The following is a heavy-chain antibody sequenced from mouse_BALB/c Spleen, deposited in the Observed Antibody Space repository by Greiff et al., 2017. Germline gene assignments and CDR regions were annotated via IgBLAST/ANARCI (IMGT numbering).Heavy chain of an antibody. CDR1: GFSLTSYD. Sequence: VQVVESGPGLVAPSQSLSITCTVSGFSLTSYDISWIRQPPGKGLEWLGVIWTGGGTNYNSAFMSRLSISKDNSKSQVFLKMNSLQTDDTAIYYCVRDYRYFDVWGAGTTVTVSS. CDR3: VRDYRYFDV. CDR2: IWTGGGT. V-gene: IGHV2-9-2*01. J-gene: IGHJ1*01.